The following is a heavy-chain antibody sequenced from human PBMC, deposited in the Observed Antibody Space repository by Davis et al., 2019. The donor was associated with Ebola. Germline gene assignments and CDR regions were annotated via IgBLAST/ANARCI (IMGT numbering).Heavy chain of an antibody. Sequence: GGSLRLSCAASGFTFSSYAMHWVRQAPGKGLEWVAVISYDGSNKYYADSVKGRFTISRDNSKNTLYLQMNSLRAEDTAVYYCARDIVVVVAAPFYYYYYGMDVWGQGTTVTVSS. CDR1: GFTFSSYA. V-gene: IGHV3-30-3*01. J-gene: IGHJ6*02. CDR2: ISYDGSNK. CDR3: ARDIVVVVAAPFYYYYYGMDV. D-gene: IGHD2-15*01.